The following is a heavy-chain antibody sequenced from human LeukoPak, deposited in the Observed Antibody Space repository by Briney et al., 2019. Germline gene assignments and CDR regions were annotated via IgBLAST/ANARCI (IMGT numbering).Heavy chain of an antibody. Sequence: GGPLRLSCAASGFTFSSYSMNWVRQAPGKGLEWVSSISSSSSYIYYADSVKGRFTISRDNAKNSLYLQMNSLRAEDTAVYYCARSIEQWLGDDYWGQGTLVTVSS. CDR3: ARSIEQWLGDDY. J-gene: IGHJ4*02. D-gene: IGHD6-19*01. CDR2: ISSSSSYI. CDR1: GFTFSSYS. V-gene: IGHV3-21*01.